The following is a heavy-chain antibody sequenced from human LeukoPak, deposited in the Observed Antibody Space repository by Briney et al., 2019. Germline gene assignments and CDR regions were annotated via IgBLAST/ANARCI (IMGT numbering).Heavy chain of an antibody. CDR1: GGSISSSSYY. Sequence: SETLSLTCTASGGSISSSSYYWGWIRQPPGKGLEWIGSIYYSGSTYYNPSLKSRVTISVDTSKNQFSLKLSSVTAADTAVYYCARVPWRLHYYMDVWGKGTTVTVSS. D-gene: IGHD5-24*01. CDR3: ARVPWRLHYYMDV. CDR2: IYYSGST. J-gene: IGHJ6*03. V-gene: IGHV4-39*01.